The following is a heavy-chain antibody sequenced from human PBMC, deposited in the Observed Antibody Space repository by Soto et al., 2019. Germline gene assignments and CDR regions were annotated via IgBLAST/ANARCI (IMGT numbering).Heavy chain of an antibody. CDR2: ISAYNGNT. CDR1: GYTFTSYG. D-gene: IGHD6-13*01. CDR3: ARDSSSSWSAYYYYGMDV. V-gene: IGHV1-18*01. J-gene: IGHJ6*02. Sequence: QVQLVQSGAEVKKPGASVKVSCKASGYTFTSYGISWVRQAPGQGLEWMGWISAYNGNTNYAQKLQGRVTMTTDTXTXTXXMELRSLRSDDTAVYYCARDSSSSWSAYYYYGMDVWGQGTTVTVSS.